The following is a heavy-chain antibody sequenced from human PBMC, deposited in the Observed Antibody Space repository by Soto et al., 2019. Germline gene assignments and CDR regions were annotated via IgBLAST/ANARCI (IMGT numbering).Heavy chain of an antibody. CDR3: AGHGGYSY. Sequence: GGSLRLSCAATGFTLRTNGMSWFRQAPGKGLEWVSSILGSGGDTYYADSLKGRFTISRDNSKNTLYLQPNSLGAEDTALYYCAGHGGYSYLGQGTLVTVSS. CDR1: GFTLRTNG. V-gene: IGHV3-23*01. CDR2: ILGSGGDT. D-gene: IGHD2-15*01. J-gene: IGHJ4*02.